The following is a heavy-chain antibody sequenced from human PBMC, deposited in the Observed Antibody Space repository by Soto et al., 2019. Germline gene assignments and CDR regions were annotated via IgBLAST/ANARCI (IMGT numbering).Heavy chain of an antibody. J-gene: IGHJ6*02. D-gene: IGHD4-4*01. CDR3: ARPISNFRYYYYDIDV. CDR2: IYPGDSDT. Sequence: GESLKISCKGSVYTFTDYWIGWVRQLPGKGLEWMGIIYPGDSDTRYSPSFQGHVTITVDKSTNTAYLQWNTLRASDTAMYYCARPISNFRYYYYDIDVGGQGPTVTVS. V-gene: IGHV5-51*01. CDR1: VYTFTDYW.